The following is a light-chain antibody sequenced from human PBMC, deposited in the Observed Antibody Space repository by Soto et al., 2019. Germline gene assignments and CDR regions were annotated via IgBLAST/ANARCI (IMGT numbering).Light chain of an antibody. CDR1: SGSVSTGHY. J-gene: IGLJ2*01. CDR3: VLNMGTGISI. CDR2: STN. Sequence: QNVVTQEPSFSVSPGGTVTLTCGLSSGSVSTGHYPSWYQQTPGQAPRTLIYSTNTRSSGVPDRFSGSILGNKAALTITGAQADDESDYYCVLNMGTGISIFGGGTKLTVL. V-gene: IGLV8-61*01.